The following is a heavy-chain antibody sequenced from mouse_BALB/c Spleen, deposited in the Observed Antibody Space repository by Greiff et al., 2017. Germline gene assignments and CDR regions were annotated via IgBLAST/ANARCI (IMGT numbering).Heavy chain of an antibody. CDR2: ISSGGST. V-gene: IGHV5-6-5*01. CDR1: GFTFSSYA. Sequence: EVQGVESGGGLVKPGGSLKLSCAASGFTFSSYAMSWVRQTPEKRLEWVASISSGGSTYYPDSVKGRFTISRDNARNILYLQMSSLRSEDTAMYYCARGGGVALYYYAMDYWGQGTSVTVSS. D-gene: IGHD1-1*02. CDR3: ARGGGVALYYYAMDY. J-gene: IGHJ4*01.